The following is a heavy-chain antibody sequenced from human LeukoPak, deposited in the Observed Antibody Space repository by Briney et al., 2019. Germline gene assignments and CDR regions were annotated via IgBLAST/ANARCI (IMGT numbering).Heavy chain of an antibody. V-gene: IGHV3-7*01. CDR3: TRVEETATTAAIIRKYSYYYYYMDV. Sequence: GGSLRLSCAASGFTFSTYRMSWIRRAPGKGLEWVANIKQDGSEKHYVDSVKGRFTISRDNAKNSLYLQMSSLRAEDTAVYYCTRVEETATTAAIIRKYSYYYYYMDVWGKGNTVTVSS. CDR1: GFTFSTYR. D-gene: IGHD4-11*01. CDR2: IKQDGSEK. J-gene: IGHJ6*03.